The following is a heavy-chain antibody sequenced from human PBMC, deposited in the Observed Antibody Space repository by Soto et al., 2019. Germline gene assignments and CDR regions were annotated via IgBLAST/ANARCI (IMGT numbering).Heavy chain of an antibody. Sequence: GGSLGRGCEASGFPFSRYSLNWVRQAPGKGLEWVSSISSGGNDISYAESVEGRFFTSRDNVNNVLYLDINNLRPEDTAVYYCARMAYCGQGTLVTVSS. CDR3: ARMAY. V-gene: IGHV3-21*06. J-gene: IGHJ4*02. CDR1: GFPFSRYS. CDR2: ISSGGNDI.